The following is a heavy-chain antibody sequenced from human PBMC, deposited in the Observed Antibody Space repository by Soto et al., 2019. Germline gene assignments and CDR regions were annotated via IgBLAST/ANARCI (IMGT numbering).Heavy chain of an antibody. CDR3: ASYDFWSGFSKGGPKNYYYGMDV. J-gene: IGHJ6*02. CDR2: IYYIGST. CDR1: RWYVSSGDYY. Sequence: SETLSLTCAVSRWYVSSGDYYWSCLRQPPGKGREWLGSIYYIGSTDYKPSLMSRVPISQXTXRXQFSLKLSSLTAADTAVYYCASYDFWSGFSKGGPKNYYYGMDVWGQGTTVTVSS. V-gene: IGHV4-30-4*01. D-gene: IGHD3-3*01.